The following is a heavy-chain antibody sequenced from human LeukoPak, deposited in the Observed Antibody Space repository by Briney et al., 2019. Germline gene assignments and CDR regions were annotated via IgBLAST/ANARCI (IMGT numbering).Heavy chain of an antibody. CDR1: GFTFSSYG. CDR2: IWYDGSNK. Sequence: GRSLRLSCAASGFTFSSYGMHWVRQAPGKGLEWVAVIWYDGSNKYYADSVKGRFTISRDNSKNTLYLQMNSLRAEDTAVYYCARDSPYDSSGYYHPDVWGQGTTVTVSS. V-gene: IGHV3-33*01. D-gene: IGHD3-22*01. CDR3: ARDSPYDSSGYYHPDV. J-gene: IGHJ6*02.